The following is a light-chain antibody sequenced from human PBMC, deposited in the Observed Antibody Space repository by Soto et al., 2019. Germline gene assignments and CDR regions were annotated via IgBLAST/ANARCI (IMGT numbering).Light chain of an antibody. J-gene: IGKJ4*01. Sequence: EIVMTQSPGTLSLSPGEGATLSCRASRSVNSNYLAWYQQKPGQAPSLLTYGASSRATDVPDRFSASGSGTDFALTISRLEPEAVAVYYCQQYIISPLTFGGGTNVEI. CDR1: RSVNSNY. CDR3: QQYIISPLT. CDR2: GAS. V-gene: IGKV3-20*01.